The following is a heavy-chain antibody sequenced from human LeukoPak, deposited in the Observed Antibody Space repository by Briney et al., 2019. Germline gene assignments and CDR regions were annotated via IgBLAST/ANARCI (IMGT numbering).Heavy chain of an antibody. Sequence: SETLSLTCTVSGGSISSYYWSWIRQPPGKGLEWIGYIYYSGSTNYNPSLKSRVTISVDTSKNQFSLKLSSVTAADTAVYYCARGSDYDSSGYPFDYWGQGTLVTVSP. CDR2: IYYSGST. CDR1: GGSISSYY. J-gene: IGHJ4*02. D-gene: IGHD3-22*01. CDR3: ARGSDYDSSGYPFDY. V-gene: IGHV4-59*01.